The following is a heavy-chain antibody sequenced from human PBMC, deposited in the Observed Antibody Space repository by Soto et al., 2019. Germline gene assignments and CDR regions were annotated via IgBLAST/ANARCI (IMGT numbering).Heavy chain of an antibody. J-gene: IGHJ4*02. CDR2: INHSGST. Sequence: PSETLSLTCAVYGGSFSGYYWSWIRQPPGKGLEWIGEINHSGSTNYNPSLKSRVTISVDTSKNQFSLKLSSVTAADTAVYYCVRRHGLTIDAYYWGQGTLVTV. V-gene: IGHV4-34*01. CDR3: VRRHGLTIDAYY. CDR1: GGSFSGYY. D-gene: IGHD3-10*01.